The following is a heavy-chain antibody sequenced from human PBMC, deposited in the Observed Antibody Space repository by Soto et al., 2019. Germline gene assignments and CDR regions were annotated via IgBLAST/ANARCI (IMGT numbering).Heavy chain of an antibody. Sequence: SETLSLTCAVYGGSFSGYYWSWIRQPPGKGLEWIGEINHSGSTNYNPSLKSRVTISVDTSKNQFSLKLSSVTAADTAVYYCARGDDLLPPSVWGQGTLVTVSS. CDR2: INHSGST. J-gene: IGHJ4*02. CDR3: ARGDDLLPPSV. CDR1: GGSFSGYY. D-gene: IGHD3-22*01. V-gene: IGHV4-34*01.